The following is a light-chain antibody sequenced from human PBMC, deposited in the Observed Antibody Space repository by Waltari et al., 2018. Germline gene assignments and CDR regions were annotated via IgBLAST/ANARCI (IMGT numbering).Light chain of an antibody. CDR2: KAS. V-gene: IGKV1-39*01. Sequence: DIQMTQSPSSLSASVGDRVTITCRASENVNNSLNGYQQKPGKAPKLLIYKASTLQSGVPSRFSGSGSGTDYTFTISSLQSEDVATYYCQHNYGTPLTFGGGTKVEIK. CDR1: ENVNNS. CDR3: QHNYGTPLT. J-gene: IGKJ4*01.